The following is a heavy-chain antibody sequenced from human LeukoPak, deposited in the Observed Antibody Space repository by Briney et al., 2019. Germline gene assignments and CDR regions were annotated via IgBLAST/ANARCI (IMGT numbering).Heavy chain of an antibody. D-gene: IGHD6-25*01. CDR1: GDSISIYY. CDR2: INYSGST. CDR3: ARGGTRLYTSGSLDY. V-gene: IGHV4-59*01. Sequence: SETLSLTCSVSGDSISIYYWSWIRQPPGEGLQWIGYINYSGSTNYNPSLKSRVTVSVDTSKNQFSLELSSVTAADTAVYYCARGGTRLYTSGSLDYWGQGILVTVSS. J-gene: IGHJ4*02.